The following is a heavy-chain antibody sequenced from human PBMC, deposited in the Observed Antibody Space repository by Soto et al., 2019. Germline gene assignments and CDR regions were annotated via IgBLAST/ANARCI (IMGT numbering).Heavy chain of an antibody. V-gene: IGHV1-18*01. CDR1: CYTFTSYG. D-gene: IGHD5-18*01. CDR3: ARDGVDTATGYYYGMDV. J-gene: IGHJ6*02. Sequence: GASVKVSCKSPCYTFTSYGISLFRQSPGQWLEWMGWISAYNGNTNYAQKLQGRVTMTTDTSTSTAYMELRSLRSDDTAVYYCARDGVDTATGYYYGMDVWGQGTTVTVSS. CDR2: ISAYNGNT.